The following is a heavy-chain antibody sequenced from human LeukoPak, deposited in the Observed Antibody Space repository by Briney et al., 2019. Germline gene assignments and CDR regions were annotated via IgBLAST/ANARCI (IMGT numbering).Heavy chain of an antibody. V-gene: IGHV3-53*01. J-gene: IGHJ4*02. D-gene: IGHD3-10*01. CDR3: ARDSPLRGIDY. CDR2: IYSGGST. CDR1: GFTVSSNY. Sequence: GGSLRLSCAASGFTVSSNYMSWVRQAPGKGLEWVSVIYSGGSTYYADSVKGRFTISRDNSKNTLYLQMNSLRAEDTAVYYCARDSPLRGIDYWGQGTLVTVSS.